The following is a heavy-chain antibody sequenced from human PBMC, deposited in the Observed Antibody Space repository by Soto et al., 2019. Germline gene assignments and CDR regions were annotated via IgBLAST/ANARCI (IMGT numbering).Heavy chain of an antibody. V-gene: IGHV3-64D*06. CDR2: ISSNGGST. CDR3: VKDRYVAY. J-gene: IGHJ4*02. Sequence: GGSLRLSCSVSGFTFSSYTMHWVRQAPGKGLQYVSSISSNGGSTYYADSVKGRFTISRDNSRNTLYLQMSSLRVEDTAVYYCVKDRYVAYWGQGNLVTVSS. CDR1: GFTFSSYT.